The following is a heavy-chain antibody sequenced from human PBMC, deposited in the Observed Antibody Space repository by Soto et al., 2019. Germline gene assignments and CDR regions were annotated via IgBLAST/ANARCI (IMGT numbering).Heavy chain of an antibody. CDR1: GGTFSSYA. CDR2: IIPIFGTA. D-gene: IGHD2-2*02. J-gene: IGHJ6*02. CDR3: AREPYCSSTSCYTYRRVQPAPEYYYYGMDV. V-gene: IGHV1-69*06. Sequence: GASVKVSCKASGGTFSSYAISWVRQAPGQGLEWMGGIIPIFGTANYAQKFQGRVTITADKSTSTAYMELSSLRSEDTAVYYCAREPYCSSTSCYTYRRVQPAPEYYYYGMDVWGQGTTVTVSS.